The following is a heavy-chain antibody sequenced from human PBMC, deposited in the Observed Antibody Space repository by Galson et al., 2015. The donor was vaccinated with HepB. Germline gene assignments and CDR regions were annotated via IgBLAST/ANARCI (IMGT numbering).Heavy chain of an antibody. CDR3: ARATYYYDSSGYADAFDI. Sequence: SVKVSCKASGGTFSSYTIIWVRQAPGQGLEWMGIINPSGGSTSYAQKLQGRVTMTRDTSTSTVYMELSSLRSEDTAVYYCARATYYYDSSGYADAFDIWGQGTMVTVSS. CDR1: GGTFSSYT. CDR2: INPSGGST. J-gene: IGHJ3*02. V-gene: IGHV1-46*04. D-gene: IGHD3-22*01.